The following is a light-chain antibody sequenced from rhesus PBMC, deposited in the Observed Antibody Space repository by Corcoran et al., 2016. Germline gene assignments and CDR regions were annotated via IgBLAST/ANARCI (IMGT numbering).Light chain of an antibody. CDR1: QGITND. Sequence: DIQMTQSPSSLSASVGDRVTITCRASQGITNDLAWYQQKPGETPKLLIYEASTLQSGFPSRFSGSGSGTDFTLTISSLQPEDFARYYCQHYYSTPLTFGGGTKVEIK. J-gene: IGKJ4*01. CDR2: EAS. V-gene: IGKV1-25*01. CDR3: QHYYSTPLT.